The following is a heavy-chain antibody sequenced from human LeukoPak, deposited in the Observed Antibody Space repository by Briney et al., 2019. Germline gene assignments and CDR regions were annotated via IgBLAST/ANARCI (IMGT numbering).Heavy chain of an antibody. Sequence: PGGSLRLSCAASGFTFSDYYMSWIRQAPGKGLEWVSYISSSSSYIYYADSVKGRFTISRDNAKNSPYLQMNSLRAEDTAVYYCARDFSTPPWDHPSRYQLLLHYYYYMDVWGKGTTVTVSS. J-gene: IGHJ6*03. V-gene: IGHV3-11*06. CDR2: ISSSSSYI. CDR1: GFTFSDYY. CDR3: ARDFSTPPWDHPSRYQLLLHYYYYMDV. D-gene: IGHD2-2*01.